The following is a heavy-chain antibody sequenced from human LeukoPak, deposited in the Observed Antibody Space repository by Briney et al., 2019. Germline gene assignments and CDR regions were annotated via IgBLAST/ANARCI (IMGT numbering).Heavy chain of an antibody. CDR3: ARDSVNNWFDP. J-gene: IGHJ5*02. CDR1: GYTFTSYY. V-gene: IGHV1-46*01. Sequence: ASVKVSCKASGYTFTSYYMHWVRQAPGQGLEWMGIINPSGGSTSYAQKFQGRDTMTRDTSTSTVYMELSSLRSEDTAVYYCARDSVNNWFDPWGQGTLVTVSS. CDR2: INPSGGST.